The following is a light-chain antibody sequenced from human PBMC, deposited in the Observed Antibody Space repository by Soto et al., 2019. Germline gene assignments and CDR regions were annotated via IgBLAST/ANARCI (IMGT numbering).Light chain of an antibody. CDR3: QQLQSYPLT. V-gene: IGKV1-9*01. J-gene: IGKJ4*01. CDR2: AAS. CDR1: QGINSY. Sequence: DIQLTQSPSFLSASVEDRVTITCRASQGINSYLAWYQQTPGKAPKLLIYAASTLQSGVPSRFSGSGSGTEFTLTISSLQPEDFATYYCQQLQSYPLTFGGVTKVEIK.